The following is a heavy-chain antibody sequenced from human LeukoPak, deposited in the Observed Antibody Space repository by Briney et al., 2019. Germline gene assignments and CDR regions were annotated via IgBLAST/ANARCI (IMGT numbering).Heavy chain of an antibody. CDR3: ARGSWVYYMDV. J-gene: IGHJ6*03. D-gene: IGHD6-13*01. CDR2: INRNGGST. Sequence: GGSLRLSCAAPGFTFDDYDMSWVRQAPGKRLEWVSGINRNGGSTGYADSVKGRFTISRDNPKNSLYLQMNSLRADDTSLYHCARGSWVYYMDVWGKGTTVTVSS. CDR1: GFTFDDYD. V-gene: IGHV3-20*01.